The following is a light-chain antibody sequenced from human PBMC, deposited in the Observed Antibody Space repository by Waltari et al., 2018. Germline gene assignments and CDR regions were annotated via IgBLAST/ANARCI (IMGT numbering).Light chain of an antibody. V-gene: IGLV2-23*02. CDR2: DVS. J-gene: IGLJ1*01. CDR1: SSDVGGYNY. CDR3: CSYAGSSTLYV. Sequence: QSALTQPASVSGSPGQSITISCTGTSSDVGGYNYVSWYQQHPGKAPKLMIYDVSKRPSGVSNRFSGSKSGNTASLTISGLQDEDEADYYCCSYAGSSTLYVFGTGTKVTVL.